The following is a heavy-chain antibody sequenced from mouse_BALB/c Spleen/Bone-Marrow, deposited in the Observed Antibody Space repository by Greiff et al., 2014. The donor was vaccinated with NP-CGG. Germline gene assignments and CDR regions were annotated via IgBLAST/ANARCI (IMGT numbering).Heavy chain of an antibody. CDR2: ITSGGSP. J-gene: IGHJ2*01. CDR3: TRGQYYFDY. CDR1: GFTFSNFA. V-gene: IGHV5-6-5*01. Sequence: EVQRVESGGVLVKPGGSLKLSCAASGFTFSNFAMSWVRQTPEKRLEWVASITSGGSPYYPDSVKGRFAISRDNARNILYLQMSSLRSADTAMYYCTRGQYYFDYWGQGTTLTVSS.